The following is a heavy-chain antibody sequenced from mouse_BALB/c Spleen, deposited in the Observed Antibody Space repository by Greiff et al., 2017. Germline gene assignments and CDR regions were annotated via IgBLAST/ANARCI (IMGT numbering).Heavy chain of an antibody. CDR1: GYSITSDYA. J-gene: IGHJ3*01. D-gene: IGHD1-1*01. V-gene: IGHV3-2*02. CDR2: ISYSGST. Sequence: EVQLQESGPGLVKPSQSLSLTCTVTGYSITSDYAWNWIRQFPGTKLEWMGYISYSGSTSYNPSLKSRISITRDTSKNQFFLQLNSVTTEDTATYYCARGEFRKLLRFYFAYWGQGTLVTVSA. CDR3: ARGEFRKLLRFYFAY.